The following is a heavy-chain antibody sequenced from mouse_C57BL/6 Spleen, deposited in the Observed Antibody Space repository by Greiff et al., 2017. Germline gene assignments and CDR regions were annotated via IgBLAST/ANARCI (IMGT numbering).Heavy chain of an antibody. V-gene: IGHV5-16*01. D-gene: IGHD1-1*01. J-gene: IGHJ1*03. CDR2: INYDGSST. Sequence: EVKLVESEGGLVQPGSSMKLSCTASGFTFSDYYMAWVRQVPEKGLEWVANINYDGSSTYYLDSLKSRFIISRDNTKNILYLQMGSLKSEDTATYYCARDTTVVAHWYFDVWGTGTTVTVAS. CDR1: GFTFSDYY. CDR3: ARDTTVVAHWYFDV.